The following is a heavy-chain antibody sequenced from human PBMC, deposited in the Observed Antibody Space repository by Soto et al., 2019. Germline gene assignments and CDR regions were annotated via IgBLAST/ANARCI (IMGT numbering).Heavy chain of an antibody. CDR1: GFKFSNYG. V-gene: IGHV3-33*01. D-gene: IGHD1-1*01. CDR2: IWYDGGSK. J-gene: IGHJ6*02. Sequence: QMQLVESGGGVVQPGRSLRLSCVASGFKFSNYGMHWVRQAPGKGLEWVAVIWYDGGSKFYADSVKGRFTIYRDNTRNTLFLQMTSLRADDTAVYYCATDEIQSERRPSYGMDVWGQGTTVSVSS. CDR3: ATDEIQSERRPSYGMDV.